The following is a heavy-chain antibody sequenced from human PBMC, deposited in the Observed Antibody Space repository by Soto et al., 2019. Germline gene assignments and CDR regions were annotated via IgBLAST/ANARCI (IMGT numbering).Heavy chain of an antibody. J-gene: IGHJ4*01. CDR3: AKARGRDGYNPTDF. CDR1: GFTFEDYA. D-gene: IGHD5-12*01. V-gene: IGHV3-9*01. CDR2: IGSNSDNI. Sequence: GGSLRLSCAASGFTFEDYAMYWVRQVPGKGLEWVSGIGSNSDNIGYAESVKGRFTISRDNAKNSLYLQMDSLRVEDTAFYYCAKARGRDGYNPTDFWGHGTLVTSPQ.